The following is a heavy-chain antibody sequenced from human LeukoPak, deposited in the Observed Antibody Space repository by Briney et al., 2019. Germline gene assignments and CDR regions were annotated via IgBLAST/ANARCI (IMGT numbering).Heavy chain of an antibody. J-gene: IGHJ6*04. D-gene: IGHD3-9*01. CDR1: GYSISSGYY. Sequence: SETLSLTCTVSGYSISSGYYWGWIRQPPGKWLEWIGSIYHSGSTYYNPSLKSRVTISVDTSKNQFSLKLSSVTAADTAVYYCRSLYYDILTGYYPVWGKGTTVTISS. CDR3: RSLYYDILTGYYPV. V-gene: IGHV4-38-2*02. CDR2: IYHSGST.